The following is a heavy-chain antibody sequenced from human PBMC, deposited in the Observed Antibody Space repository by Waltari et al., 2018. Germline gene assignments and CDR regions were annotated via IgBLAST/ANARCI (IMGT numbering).Heavy chain of an antibody. Sequence: EVQLVESGGVVVQPGGSLRLSCAASGFTFDDYTMPWVRQAPGKGLEWVSLISWDGGSTYYADSVKGRFTISRDNSKNSLYLQMNSLRTEDTALYYCAKDSYDSTGSFFDYWGQGTLVTVSS. CDR1: GFTFDDYT. CDR3: AKDSYDSTGSFFDY. V-gene: IGHV3-43*01. J-gene: IGHJ4*02. CDR2: ISWDGGST. D-gene: IGHD3-22*01.